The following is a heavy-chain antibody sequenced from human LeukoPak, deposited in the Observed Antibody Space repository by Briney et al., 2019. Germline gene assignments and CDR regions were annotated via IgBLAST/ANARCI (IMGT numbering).Heavy chain of an antibody. Sequence: PGGSLRLSCAASGFTFSSYWMSWVRQAPGKGLEWVANIKQDGSEKYYVDSVKGRFTISRDNAKNSLYLQMNSLRAEDTAVYYCAREMIAVAGDAFDIWGQGTMVTVSS. CDR3: AREMIAVAGDAFDI. CDR2: IKQDGSEK. CDR1: GFTFSSYW. J-gene: IGHJ3*02. V-gene: IGHV3-7*01. D-gene: IGHD6-19*01.